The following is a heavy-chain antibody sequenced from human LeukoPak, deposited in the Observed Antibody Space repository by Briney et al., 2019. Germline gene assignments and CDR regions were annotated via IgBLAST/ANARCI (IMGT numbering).Heavy chain of an antibody. CDR1: GGSFSGYY. CDR2: IYYSGST. Sequence: SETLSLTCAVYGGSFSGYYWSWIRQPPGKGLEWIGYIYYSGSTNYNPSLKSRVTISVDTSKNQFSPKLSSVTAADTAVYYCARVGYEVDYWGQGTLVTVSS. CDR3: ARVGYEVDY. D-gene: IGHD5-12*01. V-gene: IGHV4-59*01. J-gene: IGHJ4*02.